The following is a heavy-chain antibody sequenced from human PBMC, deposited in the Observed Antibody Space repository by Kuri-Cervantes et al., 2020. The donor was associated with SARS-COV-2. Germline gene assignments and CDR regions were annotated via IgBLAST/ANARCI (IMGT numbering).Heavy chain of an antibody. V-gene: IGHV4-39*01. CDR3: ARHTVVVVLDY. J-gene: IGHJ4*02. CDR2: IYYSGST. Sequence: GSLRLSCTVSGGSISSGGYYWSWIRQHPGKGLEWIGSIYYSGSTYYNPSLKSRVTISVDTSKNQFSLKLSSVTAADTAVYYCARHTVVVVLDYWGQGTLVTVSS. CDR1: GGSISSGGYY. D-gene: IGHD3-22*01.